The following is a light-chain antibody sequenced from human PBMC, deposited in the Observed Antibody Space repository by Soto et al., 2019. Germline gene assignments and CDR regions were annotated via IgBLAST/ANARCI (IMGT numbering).Light chain of an antibody. J-gene: IGLJ1*01. Sequence: QSAMSQPASVSGSPGQWITISCPGTTNDFGAYNFVSWYQQHPGKAPKLLIYEVSNRPSEISDRFSGSKSGNTASLTISGLQTEDEADYYCNSYTSSIPPGVFGTGTKVTVL. CDR2: EVS. V-gene: IGLV2-14*01. CDR1: TNDFGAYNF. CDR3: NSYTSSIPPGV.